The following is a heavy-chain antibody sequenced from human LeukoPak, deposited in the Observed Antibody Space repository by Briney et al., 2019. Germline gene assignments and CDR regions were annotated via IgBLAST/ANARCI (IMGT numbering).Heavy chain of an antibody. J-gene: IGHJ5*02. CDR3: ARVSVPAAMGFDP. CDR2: IYYSGST. CDR1: GGSISSSSYY. D-gene: IGHD2-2*01. Sequence: SETLSLTCTVSGGSISSSSYYWGWIRQPPGKWLEWLGSIYYSGSTYYNPSLKSRVTMSVDTSKNQFSLKLSSVTAADTAVYYCARVSVPAAMGFDPWGQGTLVTVSS. V-gene: IGHV4-39*07.